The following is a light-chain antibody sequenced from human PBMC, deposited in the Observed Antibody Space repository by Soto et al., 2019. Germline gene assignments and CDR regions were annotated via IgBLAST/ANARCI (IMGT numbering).Light chain of an antibody. CDR3: QQYGSSPPT. Sequence: ELVLTQSPGTLPLSPGERASLSCRAIQSVSSSYLAWYQQIPGQAPWLLINDASRRATGIPDRFSGSGSGTDFTLTISRLEPEDFAVYYCQQYGSSPPTFGQGTQVAIK. J-gene: IGKJ1*01. V-gene: IGKV3-20*01. CDR2: DAS. CDR1: QSVSSSY.